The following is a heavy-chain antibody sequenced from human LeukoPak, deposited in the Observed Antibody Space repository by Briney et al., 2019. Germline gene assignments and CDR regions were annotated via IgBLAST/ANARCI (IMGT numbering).Heavy chain of an antibody. D-gene: IGHD5-24*01. V-gene: IGHV3-7*01. CDR3: ARELALGGYNVKYFDY. CDR1: GFTFSSYG. CDR2: IKQDGSEK. Sequence: GGSLRLSCAASGFTFSSYGMHWVRQAPGKGLEWVANIKQDGSEKYYVDSVKGRFTISRDNAKNSLYLQMNSLRAEDTAVYYCARELALGGYNVKYFDYWGQGTLVTVSS. J-gene: IGHJ4*02.